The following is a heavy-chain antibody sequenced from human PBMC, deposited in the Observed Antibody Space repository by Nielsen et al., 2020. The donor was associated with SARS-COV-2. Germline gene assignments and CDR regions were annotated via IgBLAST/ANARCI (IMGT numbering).Heavy chain of an antibody. D-gene: IGHD2-21*02. CDR1: GGSISSGGHY. CDR2: IYYSGNT. J-gene: IGHJ6*02. V-gene: IGHV4-31*03. Sequence: SETLSLTCSVSGGSISSGGHYWTWIRQHPVKGLEFLGHIYYSGNTYYNPSLKSRVTMSADTSKNQFSLKLSSVTAADTAVYYCARVGVTPVYFYHGMDVWGQGTTVTVSS. CDR3: ARVGVTPVYFYHGMDV.